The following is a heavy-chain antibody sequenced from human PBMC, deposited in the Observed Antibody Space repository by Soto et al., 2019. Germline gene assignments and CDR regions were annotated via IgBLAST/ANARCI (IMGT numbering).Heavy chain of an antibody. CDR3: ASTLLGANWFDP. CDR2: ISYDGSNK. V-gene: IGHV3-30*03. J-gene: IGHJ5*02. CDR1: GFTFSSYG. Sequence: GGSLRLSCAASGFTFSSYGMHWVRQAPGKGLEWVAVISYDGSNKYYADSVKGRFTISRDNSKNTLYLQMNSLRAEDTAVYYCASTLLGANWFDPWGQGTLVTVSS. D-gene: IGHD3-16*01.